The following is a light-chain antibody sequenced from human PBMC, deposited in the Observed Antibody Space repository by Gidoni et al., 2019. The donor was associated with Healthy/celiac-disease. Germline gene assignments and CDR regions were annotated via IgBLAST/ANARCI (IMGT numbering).Light chain of an antibody. V-gene: IGKV3-15*01. J-gene: IGKJ2*01. CDR3: QQYNNWPTT. CDR2: GAS. CDR1: QSFSSN. Sequence: EIFMTQPPATLSVSPGERATLSCRASQSFSSNLDWYQQKPGQAPRLLIYGASTRATGIPARFSGSGSGTEFTLTISSLQSEDFAVYYCQQYNNWPTTFGQGTKLEIK.